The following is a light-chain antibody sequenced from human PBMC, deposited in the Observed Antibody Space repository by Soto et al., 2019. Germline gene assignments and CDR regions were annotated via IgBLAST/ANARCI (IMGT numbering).Light chain of an antibody. CDR1: QSVSTY. CDR2: GAS. J-gene: IGKJ1*01. CDR3: QQYNTWPTWT. Sequence: VLTQSPATLSVSPGETATLSCRSSQSVSTYLAWYQQQPGQAPRLLIYGASSRATDIPARFSGSGSGTEFTLTISSLQSEDFAVYYCQQYNTWPTWTFGQGTKVDIK. V-gene: IGKV3D-15*01.